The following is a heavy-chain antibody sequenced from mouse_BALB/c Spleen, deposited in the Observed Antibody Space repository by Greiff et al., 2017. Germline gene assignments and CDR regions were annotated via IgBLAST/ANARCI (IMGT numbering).Heavy chain of an antibody. J-gene: IGHJ3*01. V-gene: IGHV3-6*02. CDR2: ISYDGSN. D-gene: IGHD2-3*01. CDR1: GYSITSGYY. CDR3: AREKGRYYSWFAY. Sequence: EVKLQESGPGLVKPSQSLSLTCSVTGYSITSGYYGNWIRQFPGNKLEWMGYISYDGSNNYNPSLKNRISITRDTSKNQFFLKLNSVTTEDTATYYCAREKGRYYSWFAYWGQGTLVTVSA.